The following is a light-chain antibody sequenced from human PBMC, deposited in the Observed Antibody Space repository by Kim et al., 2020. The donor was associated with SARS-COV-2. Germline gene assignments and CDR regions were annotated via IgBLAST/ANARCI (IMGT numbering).Light chain of an antibody. Sequence: SPGESATLTCRAIQSVSSNYLAWYQQKPGQAPRLLIYGASSRATGIPDRFSGSGSETDFTLTITRLEPEDFAVYYCQQYSSSPATFGQGTKVDIK. V-gene: IGKV3-20*01. CDR3: QQYSSSPAT. CDR2: GAS. CDR1: QSVSSNY. J-gene: IGKJ1*01.